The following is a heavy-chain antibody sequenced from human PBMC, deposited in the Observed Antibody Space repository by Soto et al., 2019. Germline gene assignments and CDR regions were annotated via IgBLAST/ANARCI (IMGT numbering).Heavy chain of an antibody. CDR1: GFTFTAYY. J-gene: IGHJ4*02. CDR3: SRHNWFQDY. CDR2: IKNDGSEQ. V-gene: IGHV3-7*03. Sequence: GGSLRLSCAASGFTFTAYYMTWVRQAPGKGLEWVASIKNDGSEQYYVDSVKGRFTISRDNAKNSLYLQMNSLRAGDTALYYCSRHNWFQDYWGQGTLVTVSS. D-gene: IGHD3-10*01.